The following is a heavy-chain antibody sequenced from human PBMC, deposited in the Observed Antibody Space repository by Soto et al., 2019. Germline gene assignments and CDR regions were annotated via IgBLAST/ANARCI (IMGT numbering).Heavy chain of an antibody. V-gene: IGHV4-31*03. CDR3: ARGGIAVAGFDY. CDR2: IYYSGST. J-gene: IGHJ4*02. CDR1: GGSISSGGYY. D-gene: IGHD6-19*01. Sequence: SETLSLTCTVSGGSISSGGYYWSWIRQHPGKGLEWIGYIYYSGSTYYNPSLKSRVTISVDTSKNQFSLKLSSVTAADTAVYYCARGGIAVAGFDYWGQGTLVTVYS.